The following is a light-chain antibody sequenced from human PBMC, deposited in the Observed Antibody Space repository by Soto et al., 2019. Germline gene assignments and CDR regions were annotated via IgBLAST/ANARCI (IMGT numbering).Light chain of an antibody. J-gene: IGLJ3*02. CDR3: CSDAGGHTRG. Sequence: QSALTQPRSVSGSPGQSVNLSCTGTSSDVGDYDFVSWYRHHPGKVPKLMIFDVSGRPSGVPHRFSGSKSGNTASLTISGLQAEDVGIYCCCSDAGGHTRGCGGGTKVT. V-gene: IGLV2-11*01. CDR2: DVS. CDR1: SSDVGDYDF.